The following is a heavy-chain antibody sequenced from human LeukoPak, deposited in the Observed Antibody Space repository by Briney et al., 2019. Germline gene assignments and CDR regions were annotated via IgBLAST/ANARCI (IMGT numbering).Heavy chain of an antibody. D-gene: IGHD1-1*01. CDR1: GFIFSSYG. J-gene: IGHJ6*03. CDR2: IRYDGSNK. CDR3: ARDPYNGAYSEGYYYYYMDV. Sequence: GGSLGLSCAASGFIFSSYGMHWVRQAPGKGLEWVAFIRYDGSNKYHADSVKGRFTISRDNAQNSLYLQMNSLRVEDTAIYYCARDPYNGAYSEGYYYYYMDVRGKGTTVTVSS. V-gene: IGHV3-30*02.